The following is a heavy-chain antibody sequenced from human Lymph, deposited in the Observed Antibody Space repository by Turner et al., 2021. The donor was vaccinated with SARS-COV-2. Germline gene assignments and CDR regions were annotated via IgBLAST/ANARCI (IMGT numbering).Heavy chain of an antibody. D-gene: IGHD3-9*01. J-gene: IGHJ5*02. V-gene: IGHV1-8*01. CDR2: MDPNSGNT. CDR3: ARAAQLTVWFDP. Sequence: QVQRVQSGAEVKKPGASVEVSCMASGYTCARYDINWVRQATGQGLEWMGSMDPNSGNTGYAQKFQGRVTMTRNNSKRTAYMELSSLRSEDTAVYYCARAAQLTVWFDPWGQGTLVTVSS. CDR1: GYTCARYD.